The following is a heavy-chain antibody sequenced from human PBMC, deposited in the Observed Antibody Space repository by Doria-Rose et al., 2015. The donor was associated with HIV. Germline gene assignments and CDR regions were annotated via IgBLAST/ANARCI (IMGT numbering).Heavy chain of an antibody. J-gene: IGHJ4*02. CDR1: GVSLSSPGMG. CDR2: ICEDDDR. CDR3: ARIKSSRWYHKYYFDF. V-gene: IGHV2-26*01. D-gene: IGHD6-13*01. Sequence: SGPVLVRPTETLTLTCTVSGVSLSSPGMGVSWIRQPPGKALEWLANICEDDDRSYKTSLKSRLTISRVTSNSQVVLTMTDMVPVDTATYYCARIKSSRWYHKYYFDFWGQGPLVIVSA.